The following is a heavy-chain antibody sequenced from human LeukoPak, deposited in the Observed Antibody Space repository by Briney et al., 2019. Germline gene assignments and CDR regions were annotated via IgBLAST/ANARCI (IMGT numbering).Heavy chain of an antibody. Sequence: PGRSLRLSCAASGFTFDDYAMHWVRQAPGKGLEWVSSISWNSGSIGYADSVKGRFTISRDNAKNSLYLQMNSLRAEDTALYYCAKDSFYSSSWYSYFDLWGRGTLVTVSS. J-gene: IGHJ2*01. CDR3: AKDSFYSSSWYSYFDL. D-gene: IGHD6-13*01. V-gene: IGHV3-9*01. CDR1: GFTFDDYA. CDR2: ISWNSGSI.